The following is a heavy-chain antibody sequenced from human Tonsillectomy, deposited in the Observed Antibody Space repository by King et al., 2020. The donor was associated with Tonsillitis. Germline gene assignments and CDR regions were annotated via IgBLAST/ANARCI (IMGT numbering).Heavy chain of an antibody. CDR2: LSGSGGST. Sequence: LVESGGGLVQPGGSLRLSCAASGFTFSIYAMSWVRQAPGKGLEWVSGLSGSGGSTYYADSVKGRFTISRDTSKNTLYLQMNSLRAEDTALYYCAKDFLTGDLLSFDYWGQGTLVTVSS. D-gene: IGHD3-10*01. CDR1: GFTFSIYA. CDR3: AKDFLTGDLLSFDY. V-gene: IGHV3-23*04. J-gene: IGHJ4*02.